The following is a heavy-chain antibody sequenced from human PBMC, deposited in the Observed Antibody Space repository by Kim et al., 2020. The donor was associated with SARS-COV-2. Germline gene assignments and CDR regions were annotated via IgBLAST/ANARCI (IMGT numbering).Heavy chain of an antibody. D-gene: IGHD1-26*01. CDR3: AREGLNSAAYDYLDY. CDR2: ISSNGFGT. J-gene: IGHJ4*02. Sequence: GWSLRLSCVVSGFTLSDYAMHWVRQAPGKGLEYVSAISSNGFGTYYADSVKGRFTIFRDVSRNTLYLQMGSLRPDDKAVYYCAREGLNSAAYDYLDYWGQGTQVSVSS. V-gene: IGHV3-64*02. CDR1: GFTLSDYA.